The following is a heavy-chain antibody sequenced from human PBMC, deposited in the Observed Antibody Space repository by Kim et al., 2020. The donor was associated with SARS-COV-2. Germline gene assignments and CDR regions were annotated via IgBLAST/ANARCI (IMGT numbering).Heavy chain of an antibody. CDR3: ARGSIAARHDGFDI. CDR2: IIPIFGTE. CDR1: GCTFSSYA. D-gene: IGHD6-6*01. J-gene: IGHJ3*02. V-gene: IGHV1-69*13. Sequence: AVKVSCKASGCTFSSYAIRWVRQALGQGLEWRGGIIPIFGTENYAQKFQGRVTINAEESTRTAYMERSSLRSEDTAVYYCARGSIAARHDGFDIWGQGT.